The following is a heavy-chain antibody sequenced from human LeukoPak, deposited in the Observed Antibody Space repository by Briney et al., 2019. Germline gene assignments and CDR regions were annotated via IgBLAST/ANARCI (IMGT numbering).Heavy chain of an antibody. V-gene: IGHV4-39*07. CDR3: ARGSILTASFDY. CDR2: IYYSGST. D-gene: IGHD3-9*01. J-gene: IGHJ4*02. Sequence: SETLSLTCTVSGGSISSSSYYWGWIRQPPGKGLEWIGSIYYSGSTYYNPSLKSRVTISVDTSKNQFSLKLSSVTAADTAVYYCARGSILTASFDYWGQGTLVTVSS. CDR1: GGSISSSSYY.